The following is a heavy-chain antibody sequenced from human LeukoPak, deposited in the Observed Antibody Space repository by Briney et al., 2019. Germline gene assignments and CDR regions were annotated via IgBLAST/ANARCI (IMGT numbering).Heavy chain of an antibody. CDR1: GGSINYYC. Sequence: SETLSLTCTVSGGSINYYCWNWIRQPPGKGLEWIGYICYSGNTNYNPPLKSRVTISLHTSKNQFSLKLSSVTAADSAVYYCARANDAFDIWGPGTMVTVSS. J-gene: IGHJ3*02. V-gene: IGHV4-59*01. CDR2: ICYSGNT. CDR3: ARANDAFDI.